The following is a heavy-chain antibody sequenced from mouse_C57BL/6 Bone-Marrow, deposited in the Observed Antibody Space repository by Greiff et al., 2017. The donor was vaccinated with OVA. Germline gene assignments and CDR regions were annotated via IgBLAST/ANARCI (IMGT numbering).Heavy chain of an antibody. CDR2: ISYDGSN. D-gene: IGHD2-4*01. CDR3: ARGVDYDFSFDY. V-gene: IGHV3-6*01. CDR1: GYSITSGYY. Sequence: VQLKESGPGLVKPSQSLSLTCSVTGYSITSGYYWNWIRQFPGNKLEWMGYISYDGSNNYNPSLKNRISITRDTSKNQFFLKLNSVTTEDTATYYCARGVDYDFSFDYWGQGTTLTVSS. J-gene: IGHJ2*01.